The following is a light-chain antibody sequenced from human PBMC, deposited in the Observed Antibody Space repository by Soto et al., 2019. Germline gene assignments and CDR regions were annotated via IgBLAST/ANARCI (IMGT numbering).Light chain of an antibody. V-gene: IGLV2-14*01. CDR1: SSDVGAYNY. J-gene: IGLJ1*01. CDR3: SSYAGSSNV. Sequence: QSVLTQPASVSGSPGQSITISCTGTSSDVGAYNYVSWYQQYPGKAPKLMIYGVTNRPSGVSNRFSGSKTGNTASLTISGLQAEGEADYYCSSYAGSSNVFGTGTKVTVL. CDR2: GVT.